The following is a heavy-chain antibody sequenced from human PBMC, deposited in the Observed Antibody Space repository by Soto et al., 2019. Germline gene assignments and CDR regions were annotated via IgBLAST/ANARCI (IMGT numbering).Heavy chain of an antibody. CDR1: GFTFSSYG. V-gene: IGHV3-33*01. D-gene: IGHD4-4*01. J-gene: IGHJ4*02. CDR2: IWYDGSNK. Sequence: QVQLVESGGGVVQHGRSLRLSCAASGFTFSSYGMHWVRQAPGKGLEWVAVIWYDGSNKYYADSVKGRFTISRDNSKNTLYLQMNSLRAEDTAVYYCARVGTTVTTYDYWGQGTLVTVSS. CDR3: ARVGTTVTTYDY.